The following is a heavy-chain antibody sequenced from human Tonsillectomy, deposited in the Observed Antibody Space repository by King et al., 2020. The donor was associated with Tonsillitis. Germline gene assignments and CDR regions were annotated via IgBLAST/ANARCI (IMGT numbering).Heavy chain of an antibody. Sequence: QLVQSGAEVKKPGASVKVSCKASGYTFPGYYMHWVRQAPGQGPEWMGWINPNSGGTNSAQRFQGRVTMTRDTSISTAYMELSRLRPDDTAIYYCARDSCPKQFYNGSGSTKQNYGMDVWGQGTTVTVSS. CDR2: INPNSGGT. CDR3: ARDSCPKQFYNGSGSTKQNYGMDV. CDR1: GYTFPGYY. D-gene: IGHD3-10*01. V-gene: IGHV1-2*02. J-gene: IGHJ6*02.